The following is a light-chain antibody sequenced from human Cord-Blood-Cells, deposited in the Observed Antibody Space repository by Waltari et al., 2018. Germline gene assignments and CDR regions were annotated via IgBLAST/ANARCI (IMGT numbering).Light chain of an antibody. J-gene: IGLJ3*02. CDR2: SNN. CDR3: AAWDDSLNGPV. CDR1: RSNIGSNT. Sequence: QSVLTQPPSASGTPGQRVTISCSGSRSNIGSNTVNWYQQPPGTAPKLLIYSNNQRPSGVPDRFSGSKSGTSASPAISGLQSEDEADYYCAAWDDSLNGPVFGGGTKLTVL. V-gene: IGLV1-44*01.